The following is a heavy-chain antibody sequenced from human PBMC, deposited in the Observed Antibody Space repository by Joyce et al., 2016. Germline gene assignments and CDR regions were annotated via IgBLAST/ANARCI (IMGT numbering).Heavy chain of an antibody. CDR1: GFTFGSYS. CDR3: GRHDYSNTDY. CDR2: ISSSGITM. J-gene: IGHJ4*02. D-gene: IGHD4-11*01. V-gene: IGHV3-48*04. Sequence: EVQLVESGGGLAQPGGSLRLSCASSGFTFGSYSMNWLRQAPGKGLERVSHISSSGITMYYADSVRGRFIISRDDAKKSVYLQMNDLRVDDTAVFYCGRHDYSNTDYFGQGTLVTVSS.